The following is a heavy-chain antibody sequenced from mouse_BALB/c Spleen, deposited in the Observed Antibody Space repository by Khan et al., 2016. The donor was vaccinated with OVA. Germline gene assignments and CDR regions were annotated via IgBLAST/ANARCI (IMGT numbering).Heavy chain of an antibody. V-gene: IGHV2-3*01. CDR3: AKVTPDYYSMDY. CDR1: GFSLNSYG. Sequence: VELVESGPGLVAPSPSLSITCTVSGFSLNSYGVNWVRQPPGKGLEWLGVVWGDGSTNYHSALKSRLTIRKDDSKTQVFLKLNSLQTDDSATYYCAKVTPDYYSMDYWGQGTSVTVSS. CDR2: VWGDGST. D-gene: IGHD1-1*01. J-gene: IGHJ4*01.